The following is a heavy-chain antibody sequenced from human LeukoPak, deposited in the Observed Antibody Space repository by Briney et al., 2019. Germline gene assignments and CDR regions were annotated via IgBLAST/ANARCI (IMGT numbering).Heavy chain of an antibody. J-gene: IGHJ4*02. CDR1: GGSISSSNW. CDR3: AREEQGPTTLAPYYFDY. CDR2: IYHSGST. Sequence: SGTLSLTCAVTGGSISSSNWWSWVRQPPGKGLEWIGEIYHSGSTNYNPSLKSRVTISVDKSKNQFSLKLSSVTAADTAVYYSAREEQGPTTLAPYYFDYWRQGTLVTVSS. D-gene: IGHD1-14*01. V-gene: IGHV4-4*02.